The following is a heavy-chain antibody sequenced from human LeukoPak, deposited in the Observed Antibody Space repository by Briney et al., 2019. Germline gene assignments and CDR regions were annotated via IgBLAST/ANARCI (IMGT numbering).Heavy chain of an antibody. V-gene: IGHV3-48*03. CDR1: GFTFSNYE. D-gene: IGHD3-9*01. Sequence: PGGSLRLSCAASGFTFSNYEMNWVRQAPGKGLEWVSYISSSGGTMYYADFVKGRFSVSRDNAKNSLFLQMNSLRAEDTAVYYCAKYYDILTGYYNVRYFDSWGQGTLVTVSS. CDR3: AKYYDILTGYYNVRYFDS. CDR2: ISSSGGTM. J-gene: IGHJ4*02.